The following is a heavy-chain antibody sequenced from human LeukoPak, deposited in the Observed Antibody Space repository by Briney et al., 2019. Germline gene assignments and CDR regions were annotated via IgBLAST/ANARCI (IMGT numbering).Heavy chain of an antibody. CDR3: ASRVAARGSLDY. Sequence: SETLSLTCTVSGGSISSSSYYWGWIRQPPGKGLEWIGSIYYSGSTYYNPSLKSRVTISVDTSKNQFSLKLSSVTAADTAVYYCASRVAARGSLDYWGQGTLVTVSS. J-gene: IGHJ4*02. CDR2: IYYSGST. V-gene: IGHV4-39*07. D-gene: IGHD2-15*01. CDR1: GGSISSSSYY.